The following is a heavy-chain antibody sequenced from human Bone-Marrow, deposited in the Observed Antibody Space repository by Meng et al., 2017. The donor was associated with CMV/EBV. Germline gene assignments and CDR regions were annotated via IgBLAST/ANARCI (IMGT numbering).Heavy chain of an antibody. J-gene: IGHJ4*02. CDR1: GFTFDDYG. D-gene: IGHD4-23*01. CDR3: VKGWQQLGDS. CDR2: INWNGGST. V-gene: IGHV3-20*04. Sequence: GESLKISCAASGFTFDDYGMSWVRQAPGKGLEWVSGINWNGGSTGYADSVKGRFTISRDNSKNTLYLQMNSLRAEDTAVYYCVKGWQQLGDSWGQGTLVTVSS.